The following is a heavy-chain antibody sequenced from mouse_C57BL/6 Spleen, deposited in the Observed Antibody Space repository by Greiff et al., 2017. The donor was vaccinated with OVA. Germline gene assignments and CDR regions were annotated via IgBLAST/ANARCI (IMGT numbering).Heavy chain of an antibody. CDR1: GYTFTDYY. D-gene: IGHD3-2*02. J-gene: IGHJ3*01. CDR3: ARGLDSSGPFAY. V-gene: IGHV1-19*01. CDR2: INPYNGGT. Sequence: DVQLQESGPVLVKPGASVKMSCKASGYTFTDYYMNWVKQSHGKSLEWIGVINPYNGGTSYNQKFKGKATLTVDKSSSTAYMELNSLTSEDSAVYYCARGLDSSGPFAYWGQGTLVTVSA.